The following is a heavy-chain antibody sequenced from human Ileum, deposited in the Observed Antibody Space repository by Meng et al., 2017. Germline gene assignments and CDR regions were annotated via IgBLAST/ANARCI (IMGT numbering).Heavy chain of an antibody. J-gene: IGHJ4*02. CDR3: GRGHWGLDY. CDR1: GFTFRDHY. CDR2: IDKSDSDR. V-gene: IGHV3-11*01. D-gene: IGHD7-27*01. Sequence: QVQFVQSGGVSVKPGGSLILSWTVSGFTFRDHYMTWIRQVPGKGLEWVAYIDKSDSDRQYADSVKGRFTISRDNAKNSLQLQMDSLKAEDTAVYYCGRGHWGLDYLGQGALVTVSS.